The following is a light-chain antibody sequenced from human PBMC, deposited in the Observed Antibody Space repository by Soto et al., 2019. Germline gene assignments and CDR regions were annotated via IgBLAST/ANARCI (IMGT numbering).Light chain of an antibody. CDR3: CSYAHRSPPLYV. J-gene: IGLJ1*01. CDR2: DVT. CDR1: TRDVGGYNY. Sequence: QSALTQPRSVPGSPGQSVTISCTGTTRDVGGYNYVSWYQQHPGKAPKLMIYDVTKRPSGVPDRFSGSTSGNTASLTISGLQAEDEADYYCCSYAHRSPPLYVFGTGTKVTVL. V-gene: IGLV2-11*01.